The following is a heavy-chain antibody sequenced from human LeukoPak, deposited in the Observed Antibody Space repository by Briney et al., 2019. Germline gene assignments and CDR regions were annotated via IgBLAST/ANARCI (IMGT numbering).Heavy chain of an antibody. J-gene: IGHJ4*02. CDR1: GGSISSSSYH. D-gene: IGHD6-6*01. V-gene: IGHV4-39*01. CDR3: ATYISSSGYFDY. Sequence: PSETLSLTCTVSGGSISSSSYHWGWIRQPPGKGLEWIGSIFYSGTTYYNPSLKSRVTISVDTSKNHFSLKLSSVTAADTAVYYCATYISSSGYFDYWGQGTLVTVSS. CDR2: IFYSGTT.